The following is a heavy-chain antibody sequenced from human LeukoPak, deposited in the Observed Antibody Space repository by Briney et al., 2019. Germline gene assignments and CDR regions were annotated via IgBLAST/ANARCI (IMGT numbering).Heavy chain of an antibody. V-gene: IGHV3-74*01. CDR2: INTDGSST. J-gene: IGHJ4*02. Sequence: GGSLRLSRAASGFTFRSYWMHWVRQAPGKGLVWVSRINTDGSSTSYADSVKGRFTISRDNAKNTLYLQMNSLRAEDMAVYYCARACSGGSCHSYWGQGTLVTVSS. CDR1: GFTFRSYW. CDR3: ARACSGGSCHSY. D-gene: IGHD2-15*01.